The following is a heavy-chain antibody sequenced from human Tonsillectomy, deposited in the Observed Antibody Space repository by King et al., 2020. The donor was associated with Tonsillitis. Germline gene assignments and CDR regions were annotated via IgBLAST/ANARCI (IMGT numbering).Heavy chain of an antibody. CDR2: LNPTGGDT. D-gene: IGHD3-22*01. CDR1: GYTFATYH. CDR3: ARVRREGYSSAFDI. Sequence: QLVQSGAEVTKPGASLKVSCKASGYTFATYHIHWVRQAPGQGLEWMGALNPTGGDTTYARKFQGRVTMTNDTSTATVSMDLRSLRPEDTAIYYCARVRREGYSSAFDIWGQGTMVTVSS. J-gene: IGHJ3*02. V-gene: IGHV1-46*01.